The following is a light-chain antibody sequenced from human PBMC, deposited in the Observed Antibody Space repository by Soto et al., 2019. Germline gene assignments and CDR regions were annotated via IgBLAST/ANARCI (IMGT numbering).Light chain of an antibody. CDR2: RAS. CDR3: QQYNNWPPYT. Sequence: EIVMTQSPATLSVSPGERATLSCRASQSVGSDLVWYQQKPGQAPRLIIYRASTRATGIPARFSGSGSGTEFTLTITSLQSEDFAVYYCQQYNNWPPYTFGQATKVDIK. J-gene: IGKJ2*01. V-gene: IGKV3-15*01. CDR1: QSVGSD.